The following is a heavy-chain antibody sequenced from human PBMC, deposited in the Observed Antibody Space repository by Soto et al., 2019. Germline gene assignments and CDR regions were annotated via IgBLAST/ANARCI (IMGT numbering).Heavy chain of an antibody. CDR2: IYYSGST. J-gene: IGHJ4*02. CDR3: ARVKDTAMDPFDY. CDR1: GGSISSGDYY. D-gene: IGHD5-18*01. Sequence: SETLSLTCTVSGGSISSGDYYWSWIRQPPGKGLEWIGYIYYSGSTYYNPSLKSRVTISVDTSKNQFSLKLSSVTAADTAVYYCARVKDTAMDPFDYWGQGTLVTVSS. V-gene: IGHV4-30-4*01.